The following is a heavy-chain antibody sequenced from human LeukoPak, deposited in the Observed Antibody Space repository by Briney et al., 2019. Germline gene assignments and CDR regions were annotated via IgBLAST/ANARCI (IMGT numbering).Heavy chain of an antibody. CDR2: ISWNSGSI. CDR3: AKDYYYDSSGPLGY. J-gene: IGHJ4*02. CDR1: GFTFDDYA. V-gene: IGHV3-9*01. Sequence: GRSLRLSCAASGFTFDDYAMHWVRQAPGKGLEWVSGISWNSGSIGYADSVKGRFTISRDNAKNSLYLQMNSLRAEDTALYYCAKDYYYDSSGPLGYWGQGTLVTVSS. D-gene: IGHD3-22*01.